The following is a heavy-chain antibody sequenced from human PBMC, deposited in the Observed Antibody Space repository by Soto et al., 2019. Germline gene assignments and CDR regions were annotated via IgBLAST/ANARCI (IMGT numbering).Heavy chain of an antibody. V-gene: IGHV3-23*01. D-gene: IGHD4-4*01. CDR3: ATHYTALLDY. CDR1: GFTFSNYD. Sequence: VQLLESGGGLVQPGGSLRLSCAVSGFTFSNYDMSWVRQAPGKGLEWVSSISCSGNDAYYADSVKGRFTFSRDNSQNKLFLQMNNLRAEDTAIYYCATHYTALLDYWGQGALVTVSS. J-gene: IGHJ4*02. CDR2: ISCSGNDA.